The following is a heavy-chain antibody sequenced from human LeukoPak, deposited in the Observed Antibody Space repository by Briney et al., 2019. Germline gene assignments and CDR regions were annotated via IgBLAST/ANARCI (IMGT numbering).Heavy chain of an antibody. Sequence: PSETLSLTCTVSGGSISSYYWSWIRQPAGKGLEWIARIYTSGSTNYNPSLKSRVTMSVDTSKNQFSLKLSSVTAADTAVYYCARGATIFGVVITWFDPWGQGTLVTVSS. CDR1: GGSISSYY. J-gene: IGHJ5*02. D-gene: IGHD3-3*01. CDR3: ARGATIFGVVITWFDP. V-gene: IGHV4-4*07. CDR2: IYTSGST.